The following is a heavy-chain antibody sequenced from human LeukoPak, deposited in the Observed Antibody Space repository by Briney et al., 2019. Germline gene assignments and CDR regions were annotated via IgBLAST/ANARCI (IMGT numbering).Heavy chain of an antibody. CDR2: ISGSGGST. Sequence: PGGSLRLSCAASGFTFSSYAMSWVRQAPGKGLEWVSAISGSGGSTYYADSVKGRFTISRDNSKNTLYLQMNSLRAEDTAVYYCAKNGLDILTGYLNFDYWGQGTLVTVSS. D-gene: IGHD3-9*01. J-gene: IGHJ4*02. V-gene: IGHV3-23*01. CDR3: AKNGLDILTGYLNFDY. CDR1: GFTFSSYA.